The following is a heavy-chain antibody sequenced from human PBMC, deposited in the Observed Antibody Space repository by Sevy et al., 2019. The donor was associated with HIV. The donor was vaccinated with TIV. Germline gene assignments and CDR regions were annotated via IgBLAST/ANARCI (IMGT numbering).Heavy chain of an antibody. V-gene: IGHV1-69*13. D-gene: IGHD1-26*01. CDR2: IIPIFGTA. CDR1: GGTFSSHA. Sequence: ASVKVSCKASGGTFSSHAISWVRQAPGQGLEWMGVIIPIFGTANYAQKFQGRVTITADESTSTAYMELTSLKSDDTAVYYCARGGGVGATTTPDSWGQGTLVTVSS. CDR3: ARGGGVGATTTPDS. J-gene: IGHJ4*02.